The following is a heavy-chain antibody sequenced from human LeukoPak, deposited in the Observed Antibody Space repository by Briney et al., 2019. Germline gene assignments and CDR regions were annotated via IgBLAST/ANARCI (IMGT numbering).Heavy chain of an antibody. CDR2: INPNSGGT. V-gene: IGHV1-2*02. CDR1: GYTFTGYY. Sequence: ASVKVSCKASGYTFTGYYMHWVRQAPGQGLEWMGWINPNSGGTNYAQKFQGRVTMTRDTSISTAYMELSRLRSDDTAVYYCAREWMTYYYDSSGYFPCDYWGQGTLVTVSS. D-gene: IGHD3-22*01. J-gene: IGHJ4*02. CDR3: AREWMTYYYDSSGYFPCDY.